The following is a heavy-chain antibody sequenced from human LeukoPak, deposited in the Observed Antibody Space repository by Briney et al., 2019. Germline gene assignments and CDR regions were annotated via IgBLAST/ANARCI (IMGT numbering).Heavy chain of an antibody. CDR3: ARSSSSYSPFDY. CDR1: GYTFTGYY. Sequence: ASVKVSCKASGYTFTGYYIHWVRLAPGQGLEWMGWINPKSGDTNYAQKFQGRVAMTRDTSISTAYMELSSLRSDDTAVYFCARSSSSYSPFDYWGQGTLVTVSS. J-gene: IGHJ4*02. D-gene: IGHD2-2*01. CDR2: INPKSGDT. V-gene: IGHV1-2*02.